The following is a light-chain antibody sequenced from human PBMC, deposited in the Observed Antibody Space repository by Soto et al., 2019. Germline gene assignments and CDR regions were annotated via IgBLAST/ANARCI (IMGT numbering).Light chain of an antibody. V-gene: IGKV3-11*01. J-gene: IGKJ3*01. CDR2: GAS. CDR3: HQRSNWPPS. CDR1: QSVSSL. Sequence: VLTQSPVTLSLSPGDRATLSCRASQSVSSLLAWYQQKPGQAPRLLVYGASNRATGIPARFSGSGSVTDFTLTISSLEPEDFGVYYCHQRSNWPPSFGPGTTVDVK.